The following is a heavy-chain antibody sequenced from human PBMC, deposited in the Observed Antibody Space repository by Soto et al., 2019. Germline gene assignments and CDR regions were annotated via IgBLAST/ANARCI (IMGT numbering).Heavy chain of an antibody. CDR1: ACSFTSYW. D-gene: IGHD6-6*01. J-gene: IGHJ6*02. CDR2: IYPGYSDT. V-gene: IGHV5-51*01. CDR3: ASRSFSSSLLSMDV. Sequence: PGESLKISCEGSACSFTSYWIGWVRQMPGNGVESMGIIYPGYSDTIHSPSFGGQVTISADKSISTAYLQWSRLNASENAMYYCASRSFSSSLLSMDVWGQGTTVTVSS.